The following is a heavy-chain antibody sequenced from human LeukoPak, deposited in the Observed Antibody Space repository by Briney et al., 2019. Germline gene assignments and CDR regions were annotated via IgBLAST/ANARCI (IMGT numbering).Heavy chain of an antibody. CDR3: ARSLPYGTTWYGRSDF. CDR1: GFPFNAYW. Sequence: GGSLRLSCAASGFPFNAYWMTWVRQAPGKGLEWVANIRQDGDTKYYVDSVKGRFTISRDNAMNSLYLQMNGLRAEDAAIYYCARSLPYGTTWYGRSDFWGQGTLVTVSS. J-gene: IGHJ4*02. CDR2: IRQDGDTK. V-gene: IGHV3-7*03. D-gene: IGHD6-13*01.